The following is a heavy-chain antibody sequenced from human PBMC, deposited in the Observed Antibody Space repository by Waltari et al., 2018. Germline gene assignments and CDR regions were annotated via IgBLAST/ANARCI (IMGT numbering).Heavy chain of an antibody. CDR2: VDPEDGET. J-gene: IGHJ5*02. D-gene: IGHD6-19*01. Sequence: EVQLVQSGAEGKKPGATVKSSGRVQASPFPDSTCTWGHRPPGKGLEWMGLVDPEDGETIYAEKFQGRVTITADTSTDTAYMELSSLRSEDTAVYYCATVSSSGGRPRFDPWGQGTLVTVSS. CDR3: ATVSSSGGRPRFDP. V-gene: IGHV1-69-2*01. CDR1: ASPFPDST.